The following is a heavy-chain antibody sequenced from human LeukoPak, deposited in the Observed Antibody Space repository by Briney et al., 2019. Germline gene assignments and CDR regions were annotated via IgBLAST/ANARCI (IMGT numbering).Heavy chain of an antibody. J-gene: IGHJ5*01. D-gene: IGHD3-10*01. CDR1: GARVSSNDAA. CDR2: TLYRSKCLA. V-gene: IGHV6-1*01. CDR3: AREVAVIRGIRNWFDS. Sequence: SQTLSLTCVISGARVSSNDAAWSWIRPSPSRGLEWLGMTLYRSKCLADSAPSVSSRITINRDTSKNQFSLHLDSVTPEDTAVYYCAREVAVIRGIRNWFDSWGPGILVTVSA.